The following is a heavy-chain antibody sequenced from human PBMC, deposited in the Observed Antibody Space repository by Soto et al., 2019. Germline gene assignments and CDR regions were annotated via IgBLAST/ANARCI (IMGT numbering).Heavy chain of an antibody. V-gene: IGHV3-48*02. CDR1: GFIFSSFS. CDR2: IRSDSNHI. J-gene: IGHJ4*02. D-gene: IGHD3-16*01. CDR3: ARDLAYAFDY. Sequence: PXESLRLSCAASGFIFSSFSMNWIRQAPGKGLEWLSYIRSDSNHIGYADSVRGRFTISSDIDKNSLFLQMSSLRDEDTAVYYCARDLAYAFDYWGQGTLVTVSS.